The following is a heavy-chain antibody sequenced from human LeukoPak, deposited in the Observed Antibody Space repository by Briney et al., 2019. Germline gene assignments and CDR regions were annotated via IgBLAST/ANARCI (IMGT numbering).Heavy chain of an antibody. CDR3: ARPFLGDAGAFDI. CDR1: GGSISSYY. J-gene: IGHJ3*02. D-gene: IGHD2-21*02. CDR2: IYYSGST. V-gene: IGHV4-59*01. Sequence: SETLSLTCTVSGGSISSYYWSWIRQPPGKGLEWIGYIYYSGSTNYNPSLKSRVTISVDTSKNQFSLNLSSVTAADTAVYYCARPFLGDAGAFDIWGQGTMVTVSS.